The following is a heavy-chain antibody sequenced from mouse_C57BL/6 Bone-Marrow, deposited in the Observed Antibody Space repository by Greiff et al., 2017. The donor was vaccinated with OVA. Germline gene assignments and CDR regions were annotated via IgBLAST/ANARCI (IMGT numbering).Heavy chain of an antibody. CDR2: IDPEDGDT. D-gene: IGHD1-1*01. J-gene: IGHJ1*03. CDR3: TVTHCYDNNYRYFDV. Sequence: EVQLQQSGAELVRPGASVKLSCTASGFNIKDYYMHWVKQRPEQGLEWIGRIDPEDGDTEYAPKFQGKATMTADTSSNTAYQQLSSLTSEDTAVFYCTVTHCYDNNYRYFDVWGTGTTLTVSS. V-gene: IGHV14-1*01. CDR1: GFNIKDYY.